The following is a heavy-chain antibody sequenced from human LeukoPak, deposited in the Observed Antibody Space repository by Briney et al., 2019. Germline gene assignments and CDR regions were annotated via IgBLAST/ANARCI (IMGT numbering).Heavy chain of an antibody. CDR2: IYYSGST. CDR3: ARDLYGGSSGSTQRKDDY. Sequence: SETLSLSCTVSAGSISSSSYYWGWIRQHPGKGLEWIGSIYYSGSTYYNPSLKSRVTISVDTSKNQFSLKLSSVTAADTAVYYCARDLYGGSSGSTQRKDDYWGQGTLVTVSS. J-gene: IGHJ4*02. CDR1: AGSISSSSYY. V-gene: IGHV4-39*02. D-gene: IGHD6-19*01.